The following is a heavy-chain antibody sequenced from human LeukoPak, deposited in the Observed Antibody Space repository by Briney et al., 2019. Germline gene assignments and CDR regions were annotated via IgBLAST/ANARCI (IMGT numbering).Heavy chain of an antibody. CDR2: FDPEDGET. CDR3: ATSFYDSSGYKSWFDP. Sequence: ASVKVSCKVSGYTLTELSMHWVRQAPGKGLEWMGGFDPEDGETIYAQKFQGRVTMTEDTSTDTAYMELGSLRSEDTAVYYCATSFYDSSGYKSWFDPWGQGTLVTVSS. D-gene: IGHD3-22*01. V-gene: IGHV1-24*01. CDR1: GYTLTELS. J-gene: IGHJ5*02.